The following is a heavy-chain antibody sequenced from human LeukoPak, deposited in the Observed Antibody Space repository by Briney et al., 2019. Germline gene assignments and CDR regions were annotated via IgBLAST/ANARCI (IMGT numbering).Heavy chain of an antibody. J-gene: IGHJ5*02. V-gene: IGHV4-34*01. CDR2: INHSGST. CDR1: GGSLSHYY. CDR3: ARGPASGSNFAWFDP. Sequence: PSETLSLTCAVYGGSLSHYYWSWIRQPPGKGLEWIGEINHSGSTNYNPSLKSRVTISVDMSKNQFSLELTSVIAADTAVYYCARGPASGSNFAWFDPWGQGTLVTVSS. D-gene: IGHD3-10*01.